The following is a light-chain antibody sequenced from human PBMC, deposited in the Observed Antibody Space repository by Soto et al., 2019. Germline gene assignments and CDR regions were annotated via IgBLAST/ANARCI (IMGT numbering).Light chain of an antibody. V-gene: IGKV3-20*01. CDR1: QSVTSGY. J-gene: IGKJ2*01. CDR3: QQYNNSPQT. Sequence: EIVLTQSPGTLSLSPGDRATLSCRANQSVTSGYLAWYQQKPGQAPRLLIYGASSRATGIPDRFSGSGSGTDFTLTISRLEPEDSAVYYCQQYNNSPQTFGQGTKLEIK. CDR2: GAS.